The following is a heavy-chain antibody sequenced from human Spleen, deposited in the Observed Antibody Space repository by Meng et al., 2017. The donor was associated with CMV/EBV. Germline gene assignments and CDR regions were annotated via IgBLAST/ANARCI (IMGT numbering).Heavy chain of an antibody. J-gene: IGHJ4*02. D-gene: IGHD2-2*01. V-gene: IGHV4-38-2*01. CDR2: INHSGST. CDR1: GHSISSDYF. Sequence: SETLSLTCHVSGHSISSDYFWGWVRQSPGKGLEWIGEINHSGSTNYNPSLKSRVTISVDMSKNQFSLKLSSVTAADTAVYYCARLVWFTGRSTSFDYWGQGTLVTVSS. CDR3: ARLVWFTGRSTSFDY.